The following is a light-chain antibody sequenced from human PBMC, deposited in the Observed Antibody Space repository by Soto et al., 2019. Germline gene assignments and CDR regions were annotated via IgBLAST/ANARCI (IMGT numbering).Light chain of an antibody. J-gene: IGKJ4*01. CDR1: QSISSW. CDR2: KAS. V-gene: IGKV1-5*03. Sequence: DIQVTQSPSTLSASVGDRVTITCRASQSISSWLAWYQQKPGKAPKLLIYKASSLQSGVPLKFSGSGSGTEFTLTINNLQPDDFATYYCQQYDSYPLTFGGGTKEEIK. CDR3: QQYDSYPLT.